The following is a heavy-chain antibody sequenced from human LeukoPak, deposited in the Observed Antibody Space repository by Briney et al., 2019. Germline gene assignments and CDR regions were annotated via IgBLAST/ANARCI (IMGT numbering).Heavy chain of an antibody. CDR3: ARGPLLAPFDY. V-gene: IGHV4-30-4*01. Sequence: SQTLSLTCTVSGGSISSGGFYWTWIRQPPGKGLEWIGYIYYSGSTYYNPSLKSRVTISVDTSKNQFSLKLSSVTAADTAVYYCARGPLLAPFDYWGQGTLSPSPQ. CDR1: GGSISSGGFY. J-gene: IGHJ4*02. D-gene: IGHD3-10*01. CDR2: IYYSGST.